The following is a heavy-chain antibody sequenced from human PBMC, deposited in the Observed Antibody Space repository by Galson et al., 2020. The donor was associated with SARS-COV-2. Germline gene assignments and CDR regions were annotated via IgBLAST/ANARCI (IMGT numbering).Heavy chain of an antibody. V-gene: IGHV5-10-1*01. D-gene: IGHD3-3*01. J-gene: IGHJ4*02. CDR1: GYSFTSYW. CDR3: ARWRTDFWSGYHDY. Sequence: HGESLKISCKGSGYSFTSYWISWVRTMPGKGLEWMGRLDPSDSYTNYRPSFQGHVTISADKSISTAYLQWSSLKASDTAMYYCARWRTDFWSGYHDYWGQGTLVTVSS. CDR2: LDPSDSYT.